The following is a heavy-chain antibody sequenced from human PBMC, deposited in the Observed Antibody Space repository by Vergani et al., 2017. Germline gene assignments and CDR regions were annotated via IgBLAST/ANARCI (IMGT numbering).Heavy chain of an antibody. CDR1: GGTFSSYA. CDR2: IIPILGIA. V-gene: IGHV1-69*04. Sequence: QVQLVQSGAEVKKPGSSVKVSCKASGGTFSSYAISWVRQAPGQGLEWMGRIIPILGIANYAQKFQGRVTITADKSTSTADMELSSLRSEDTAVYYCARDRAAAGTVYYYGMDVWGQGTTVTVSS. D-gene: IGHD6-13*01. CDR3: ARDRAAAGTVYYYGMDV. J-gene: IGHJ6*02.